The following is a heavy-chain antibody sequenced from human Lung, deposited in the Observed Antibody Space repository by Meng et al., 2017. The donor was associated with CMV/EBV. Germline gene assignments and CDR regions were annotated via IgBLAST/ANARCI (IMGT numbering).Heavy chain of an antibody. J-gene: IGHJ3*01. V-gene: IGHV3-72*01. D-gene: IGHD1-26*01. Sequence: GGSLRLXXAGSGFIFSDHYIDWVRQAPGKGLQWVGRVGNKVSRYSTEFAASVTDRFSFSRDDSENSVYLQMHSLKIEDTAVYYCTKGYSGIDVYAFDVWGRGXKVTVSS. CDR3: TKGYSGIDVYAFDV. CDR1: GFIFSDHY. CDR2: VGNKVSRYST.